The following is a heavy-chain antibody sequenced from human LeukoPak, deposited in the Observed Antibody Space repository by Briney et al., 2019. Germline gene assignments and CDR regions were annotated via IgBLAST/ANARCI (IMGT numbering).Heavy chain of an antibody. CDR3: ARGKTYYDISKDAFDI. D-gene: IGHD3-22*01. Sequence: KPSETLSLTCTVSSGSISSYYWSWIRQPPAKGLEWIGYIYYSGSTNYNPSLKSRVTISVDTSKNQFSLKLSSVTAADTAVYYCARGKTYYDISKDAFDIWGQGTMVTVSS. J-gene: IGHJ3*02. CDR1: SGSISSYY. CDR2: IYYSGST. V-gene: IGHV4-59*01.